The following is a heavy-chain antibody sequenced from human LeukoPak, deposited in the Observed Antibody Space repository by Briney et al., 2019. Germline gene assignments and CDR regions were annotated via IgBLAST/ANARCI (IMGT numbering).Heavy chain of an antibody. J-gene: IGHJ6*02. V-gene: IGHV3-74*01. CDR3: IRDYSYAMAV. CDR2: INSDGSST. D-gene: IGHD2-21*01. Sequence: GGSLRLSCAASGFTFSSAWMHWVRQTPGKGLVWVSRINSDGSSTNYADSVKGRFTISRDNAKNMVNLQMNSLRAEDTAIYYCIRDYSYAMAVWGQGTTVTVSS. CDR1: GFTFSSAW.